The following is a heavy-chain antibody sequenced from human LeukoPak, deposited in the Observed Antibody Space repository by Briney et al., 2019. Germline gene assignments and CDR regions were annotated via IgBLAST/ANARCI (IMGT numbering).Heavy chain of an antibody. Sequence: SETLSLTCTVSGGSISSYYWSWIRQPPGKGLEWIGYIYDSGSTNYNPSLKSRVAISLETSKHQFSLKLNSLTAADTAVYYWERHGLSGYYWNAMDYWGQGTMVTVSA. D-gene: IGHD3-22*01. CDR1: GGSISSYY. CDR2: IYDSGST. V-gene: IGHV4-59*08. CDR3: ERHGLSGYYWNAMDY. J-gene: IGHJ4*02.